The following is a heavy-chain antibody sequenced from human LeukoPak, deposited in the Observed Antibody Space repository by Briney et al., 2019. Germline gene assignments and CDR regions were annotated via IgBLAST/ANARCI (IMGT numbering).Heavy chain of an antibody. V-gene: IGHV1-8*01. CDR1: GYTFTSYD. D-gene: IGHD6-6*01. J-gene: IGHJ4*02. CDR3: ARAIIAARPLGLGY. Sequence: ASVKVSCKASGYTFTSYDINWVRQATGQGLEWMGWMNPNSGNTGCAQKFQGRVTMTRNTSISTAYMELSRLRSDDTAVYYCARAIIAARPLGLGYWGQGTLVTVSS. CDR2: MNPNSGNT.